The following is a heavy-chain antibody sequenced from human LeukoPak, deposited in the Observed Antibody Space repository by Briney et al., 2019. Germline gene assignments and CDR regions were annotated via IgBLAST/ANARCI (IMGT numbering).Heavy chain of an antibody. V-gene: IGHV3-53*01. J-gene: IGHJ4*02. CDR1: GFTVSSNY. D-gene: IGHD1-26*01. CDR3: ARTRIVGATFGFDY. CDR2: IYSGGST. Sequence: GGSLRLSCAASGFTVSSNYMSWVRQAPGKGLEWVSVIYSGGSTYYADSVKGRFTISRDNSKNTLYLQMNSLRAEDTAVYYCARTRIVGATFGFDYWGQGTLVTASS.